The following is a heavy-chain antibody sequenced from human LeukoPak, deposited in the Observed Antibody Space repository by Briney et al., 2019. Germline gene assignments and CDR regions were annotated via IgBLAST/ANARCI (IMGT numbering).Heavy chain of an antibody. J-gene: IGHJ4*02. CDR2: IYTGGNT. D-gene: IGHD3-22*01. CDR1: GFTVDSNY. V-gene: IGHV3-53*01. CDR3: ARGDDSGYYDYFGY. Sequence: GGSLRLSCAASGFTVDSNYLSWVRQAPGKGLEWVSTIYTGGNTYYAASVKGRFTISRDFSKNTVFLHMNSLRAEDTAMYYCARGDDSGYYDYFGYWGQGALVTVSS.